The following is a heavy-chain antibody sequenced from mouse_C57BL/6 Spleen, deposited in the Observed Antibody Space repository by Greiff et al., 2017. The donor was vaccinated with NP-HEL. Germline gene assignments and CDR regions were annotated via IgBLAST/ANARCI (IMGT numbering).Heavy chain of an antibody. Sequence: EVQLQQSGPELVKPGASVKMSCKASGYTFTDYNMHWVKQSHGKSLEWIGYINPNNGGTSYNQKFKGKATLTVNKSSSTAYMELRSLTSEDSAVYYCARIYYYVSSYYYYAMDYWGQGTSVTVSS. D-gene: IGHD1-1*01. CDR2: INPNNGGT. J-gene: IGHJ4*01. CDR3: ARIYYYVSSYYYYAMDY. V-gene: IGHV1-22*01. CDR1: GYTFTDYN.